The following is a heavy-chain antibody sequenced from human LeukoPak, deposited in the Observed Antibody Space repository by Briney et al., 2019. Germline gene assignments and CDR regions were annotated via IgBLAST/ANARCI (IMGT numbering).Heavy chain of an antibody. D-gene: IGHD2-2*01. CDR1: GFTFSSYA. CDR3: VKGSDYCSSTSCYFSIHAFDI. CDR2: ISSNGGST. J-gene: IGHJ3*02. V-gene: IGHV3-64D*06. Sequence: GGSLRLSCSASGFTFSSYAMRWVRQAPGKGLEYVSAISSNGGSTYYADSVKGRFTISRDNSKNTLYLQMSSLRAEDTAVYYCVKGSDYCSSTSCYFSIHAFDIWGQGTMVTVSS.